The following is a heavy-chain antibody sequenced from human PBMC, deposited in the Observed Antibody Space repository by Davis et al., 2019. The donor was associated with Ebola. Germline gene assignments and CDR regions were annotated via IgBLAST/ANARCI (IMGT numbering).Heavy chain of an antibody. CDR3: ARAVTMVLPSGWFDA. Sequence: AASVKVSCKASGYTFTSYGISWVRQAPGQGLEWMGWISAYNGNTNYAQKLQGRVTMTTDTSTSTAYMELRSLRSDDTAVYYCARAVTMVLPSGWFDAWGQGTLVTVSS. V-gene: IGHV1-18*01. CDR1: GYTFTSYG. CDR2: ISAYNGNT. D-gene: IGHD3-10*01. J-gene: IGHJ5*02.